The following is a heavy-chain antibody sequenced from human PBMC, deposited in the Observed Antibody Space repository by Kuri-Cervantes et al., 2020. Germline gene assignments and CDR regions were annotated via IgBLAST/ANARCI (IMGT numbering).Heavy chain of an antibody. D-gene: IGHD6-19*01. J-gene: IGHJ4*02. V-gene: IGHV4-39*01. CDR1: GGSISSSSYY. Sequence: SETLSLTCTVSGGSISSSSYYWGWIRQPPGKGLEWIGSIYYSGSTYYNPSLKSRVTISVGTSKNQFSLKLSSVTAADTAVYYCASLGIAVAGTSVWGQGTLVTVSS. CDR2: IYYSGST. CDR3: ASLGIAVAGTSV.